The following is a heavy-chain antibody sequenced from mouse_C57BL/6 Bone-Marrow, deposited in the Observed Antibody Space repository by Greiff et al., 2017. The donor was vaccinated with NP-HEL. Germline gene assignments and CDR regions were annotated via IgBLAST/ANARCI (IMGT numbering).Heavy chain of an antibody. D-gene: IGHD1-1*01. CDR3: ARERRITTVVDY. J-gene: IGHJ2*01. Sequence: VQLQESGAELVMPGASVKLSCKASGYTFTSYWMHWVKQRPGQGLEWIGEIDPSDSYTNYNQKFKGKSTLTVDKSSSTAYMQLSSLTSEDSAVYYCARERRITTVVDYWGQGTTLTVSS. CDR1: GYTFTSYW. CDR2: IDPSDSYT. V-gene: IGHV1-69*01.